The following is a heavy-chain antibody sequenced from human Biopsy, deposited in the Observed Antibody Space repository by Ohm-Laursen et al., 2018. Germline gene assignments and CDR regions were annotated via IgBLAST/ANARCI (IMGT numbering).Heavy chain of an antibody. CDR3: ARGGFFAYSTFDY. CDR2: IKRDGTTT. Sequence: GSPRLSCSASGFTFSNYYMHWVRQAPGKGLLWVSRIKRDGTTTDYAESVKGRFTISRDNAKNTLYLQMNSLRAEDTVVYYCARGGFFAYSTFDYWGQGALVTVSS. J-gene: IGHJ4*02. D-gene: IGHD4-11*01. CDR1: GFTFSNYY. V-gene: IGHV3-74*01.